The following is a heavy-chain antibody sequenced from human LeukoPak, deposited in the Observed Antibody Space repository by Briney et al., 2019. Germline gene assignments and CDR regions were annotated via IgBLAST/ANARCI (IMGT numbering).Heavy chain of an antibody. V-gene: IGHV3-33*01. CDR3: ARGVAAANGMDV. D-gene: IGHD6-13*01. CDR1: GFTFSSYG. CDR2: IWYDGSNK. Sequence: PGRSLRLFCAASGFTFSSYGMHWVRQAPGKGLEWVAVIWYDGSNKYYADSVKGRFTISRDNSKNTLYLQMNSLRAEDTAVYYCARGVAAANGMDVWGQGTTVTVSS. J-gene: IGHJ6*02.